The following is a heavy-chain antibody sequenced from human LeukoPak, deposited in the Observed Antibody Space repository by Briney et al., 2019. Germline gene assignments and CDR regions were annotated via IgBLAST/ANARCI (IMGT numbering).Heavy chain of an antibody. Sequence: ASVKVSCEASGYIFINYWMYWVRQAPGQGLEWMGLINPTGGNTNFAQNFQGRVTMTRDMSTSTVYMELRRLRSEDTAVYYCARGPHLRTYDSSSPAALDFWGQGTMVTVSS. CDR1: GYIFINYW. D-gene: IGHD3-22*01. CDR3: ARGPHLRTYDSSSPAALDF. V-gene: IGHV1-46*01. J-gene: IGHJ3*01. CDR2: INPTGGNT.